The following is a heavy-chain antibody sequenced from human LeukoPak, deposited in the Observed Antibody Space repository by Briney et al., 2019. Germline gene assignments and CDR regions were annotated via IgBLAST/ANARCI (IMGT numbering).Heavy chain of an antibody. D-gene: IGHD3-9*01. V-gene: IGHV4-61*01. CDR2: NYYSGRT. CDR3: ARGYDILTGHLSYFDY. J-gene: IGHJ4*02. Sequence: WDPLSLLCTVSGDSIRSGSYQWHWIRQPRGRGLGWIGYNYYSGRTNYNPSLKSRVTISVDTSKNQFSLKLSSVTAADRAVYECARGYDILTGHLSYFDYWGQGTLVTVSS. CDR1: GDSIRSGSYQ.